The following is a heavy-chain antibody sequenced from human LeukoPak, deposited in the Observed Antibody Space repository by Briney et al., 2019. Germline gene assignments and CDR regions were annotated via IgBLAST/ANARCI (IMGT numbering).Heavy chain of an antibody. J-gene: IGHJ5*02. V-gene: IGHV4-38-2*02. CDR3: ARKRPTIFGVVTWFDP. Sequence: SETLSPTCTVSGYSISSGYYWGWIRQPPGKGLEWIGSIYHSGSTYYNPSLKSRVTISVDTSKNQFSLKLSSVTAADTAVYYCARKRPTIFGVVTWFDPWGQGTLVTVSS. CDR2: IYHSGST. D-gene: IGHD3-3*01. CDR1: GYSISSGYY.